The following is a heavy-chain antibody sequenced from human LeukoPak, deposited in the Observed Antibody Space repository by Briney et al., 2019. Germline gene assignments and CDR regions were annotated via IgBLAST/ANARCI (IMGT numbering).Heavy chain of an antibody. D-gene: IGHD6-13*01. CDR2: INPNSGGT. CDR1: GYTFTGYY. CDR3: ARGEVSSWYDYFQH. V-gene: IGHV1-2*02. J-gene: IGHJ1*01. Sequence: ASVKVSCKASGYTFTGYYMHWVRQAPGQGLEWMGWINPNSGGTNYAQKFQGRVTMARDTSISTGYMELSGLRSDDTAVYYCARGEVSSWYDYFQHWGQGSLVTVSS.